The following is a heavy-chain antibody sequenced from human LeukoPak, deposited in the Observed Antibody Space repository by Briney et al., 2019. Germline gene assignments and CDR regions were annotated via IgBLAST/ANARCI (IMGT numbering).Heavy chain of an antibody. J-gene: IGHJ4*02. V-gene: IGHV4-4*02. CDR1: GGSISGTNW. CDR2: ISLRGLT. D-gene: IGHD1-26*01. CDR3: SRESGHFSPFGF. Sequence: SETLSLTCGVSGGSISGTNWWSWVRQPPGQELEWIGEISLRGLTNYNPSLRSRRTMSLDESKNQVSLNLTSVNAANTAVYYCSRESGHFSPFGFWGQGTLVSVHS.